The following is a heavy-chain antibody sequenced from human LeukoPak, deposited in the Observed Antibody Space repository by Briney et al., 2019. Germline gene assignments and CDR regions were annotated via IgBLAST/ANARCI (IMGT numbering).Heavy chain of an antibody. J-gene: IGHJ4*02. CDR3: ARDFGSAAAIYEY. CDR1: GFTFSSYS. D-gene: IGHD6-13*01. Sequence: GGSLRLSCAASGFTFSSYSMNWVRQAPGKGLEWVANINQNGVEMYYVESVKGRFTISRDSGRNSLFLQMNSLRAEDTAVYYCARDFGSAAAIYEYWGQGTLVTVSS. CDR2: INQNGVEM. V-gene: IGHV3-7*01.